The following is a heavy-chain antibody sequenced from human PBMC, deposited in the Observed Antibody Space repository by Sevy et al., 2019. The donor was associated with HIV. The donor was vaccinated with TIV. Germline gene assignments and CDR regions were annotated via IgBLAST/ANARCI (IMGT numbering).Heavy chain of an antibody. CDR2: ISNCNSNK. D-gene: IGHD5-12*01. V-gene: IGHV1-18*01. Sequence: ASVKVSCKASGYTFASYVITWVRQAPGQGLEWMGWISNCNSNKKSAQKFQDRLTLTTHTSTSTAFMELTSLRTDDTAVYSCASGISVVATMGVWFDHWGQGTLVTVSS. CDR1: GYTFASYV. J-gene: IGHJ5*02. CDR3: ASGISVVATMGVWFDH.